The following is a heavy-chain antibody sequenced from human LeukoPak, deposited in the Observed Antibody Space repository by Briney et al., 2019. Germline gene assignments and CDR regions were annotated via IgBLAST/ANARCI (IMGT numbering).Heavy chain of an antibody. CDR2: INHSGST. CDR1: GGSFSGYY. D-gene: IGHD6-13*01. CDR3: ARGGPIAAAGTHRSKGLDY. V-gene: IGHV4-34*01. J-gene: IGHJ4*02. Sequence: SETLSLTCAVYGGSFSGYYWSWIRQPPGKGLEWIGEINHSGSTNYNPSHKSRVTISVDTSKNQFSLKLSSVTAADTAVYYCARGGPIAAAGTHRSKGLDYWGQGTLVTVSS.